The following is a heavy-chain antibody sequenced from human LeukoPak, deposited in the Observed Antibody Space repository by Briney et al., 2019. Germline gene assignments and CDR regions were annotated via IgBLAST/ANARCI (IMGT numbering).Heavy chain of an antibody. CDR3: ARAVDLAAVVTATYFDH. CDR1: RGSLSGFY. Sequence: SDPLSLTCAVYRGSLSGFYWSRIRQPTGKGLDRIGEINHIGSTNYNPSLKSRVTISVDTSKNQFCLKLSSVTAADTAVYYCARAVDLAAVVTATYFDHGGQGTLVSVPT. D-gene: IGHD2-21*02. CDR2: INHIGST. V-gene: IGHV4-34*01. J-gene: IGHJ4*02.